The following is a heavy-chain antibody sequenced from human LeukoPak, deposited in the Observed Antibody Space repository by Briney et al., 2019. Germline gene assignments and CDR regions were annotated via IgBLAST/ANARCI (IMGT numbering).Heavy chain of an antibody. Sequence: GASVTVSFKSSVYTFTTHGIAWVRQAPGQGLEWMGWISAHNGNTNYAQSLQGRVTMTTDTSTNTAYMELRSLRSDDTAVYYCAGDGYFDLWGRGALVTVSS. CDR1: VYTFTTHG. V-gene: IGHV1-18*01. CDR3: AGDGYFDL. J-gene: IGHJ2*01. CDR2: ISAHNGNT.